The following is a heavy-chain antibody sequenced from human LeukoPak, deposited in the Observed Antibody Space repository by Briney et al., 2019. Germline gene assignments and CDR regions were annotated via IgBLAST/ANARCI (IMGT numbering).Heavy chain of an antibody. Sequence: GASVKVSCKASGYTLTSYGISWVRQAPGQGLEWMGWISAYNGNTNYAQKLQGRVTMTTDTSTSTAYMELRSLRSDDTAVYYCARDKPDNWNLVTNFDYWGQGTLVTVSS. V-gene: IGHV1-18*01. D-gene: IGHD1-20*01. CDR1: GYTLTSYG. J-gene: IGHJ4*02. CDR3: ARDKPDNWNLVTNFDY. CDR2: ISAYNGNT.